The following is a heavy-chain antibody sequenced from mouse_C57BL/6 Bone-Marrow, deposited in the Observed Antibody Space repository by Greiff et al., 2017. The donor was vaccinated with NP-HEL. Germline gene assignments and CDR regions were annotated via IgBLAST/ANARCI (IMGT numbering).Heavy chain of an antibody. V-gene: IGHV5-4*01. CDR2: ISDGGSYT. CDR3: ARDGSN. D-gene: IGHD2-2*01. J-gene: IGHJ3*01. CDR1: GFTFSSYA. Sequence: DVHLVESGGGLVKPGGSLKLSCAASGFTFSSYAMSWVRQTPEKRLEWVATISDGGSYTYYPDNVKGRFTISRDNAKNNLYLQMSHLKSEDTAMYYCARDGSNWGQGTLVTVSA.